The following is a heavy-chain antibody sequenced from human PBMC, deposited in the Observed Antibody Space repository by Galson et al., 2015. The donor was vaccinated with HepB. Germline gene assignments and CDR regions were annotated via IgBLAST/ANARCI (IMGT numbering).Heavy chain of an antibody. J-gene: IGHJ4*02. V-gene: IGHV3-73*01. CDR1: GFTFSGSA. Sequence: SLRLSCAASGFTFSGSAIHWVHQTSGKGLEWVGRIRSKASNYATAYAASLKGRFTISRADSKNTAYLHMKSLKTEDTAVYYCTRLGDFSGYSSSWGQGTLVTVSS. CDR3: TRLGDFSGYSSS. D-gene: IGHD6-13*01. CDR2: IRSKASNYAT.